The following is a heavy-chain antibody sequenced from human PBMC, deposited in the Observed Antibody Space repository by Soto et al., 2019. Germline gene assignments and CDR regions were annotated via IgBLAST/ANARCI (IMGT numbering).Heavy chain of an antibody. D-gene: IGHD4-17*01. V-gene: IGHV4-39*01. CDR3: ARHGKTTVTTLYHWFDP. CDR2: IYYSGST. Sequence: QLQLQESGPGLVKPSETLSLTCTVSGGSISSSSYYWGWLRQPPGKVLEWIGSIYYSGSTYYNPSLKSRVTISVDTSKNQFSLKLSSVTAADTAVYYCARHGKTTVTTLYHWFDPWGQGTLVTVSS. J-gene: IGHJ5*02. CDR1: GGSISSSSYY.